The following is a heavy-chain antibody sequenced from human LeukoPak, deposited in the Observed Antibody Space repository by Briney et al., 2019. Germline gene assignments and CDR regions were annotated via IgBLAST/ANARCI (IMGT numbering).Heavy chain of an antibody. D-gene: IGHD2-2*02. CDR3: GRVLVVVPAAILGGIWFDP. J-gene: IGHJ5*02. Sequence: SETLSLTCAVYGGSFSGYYWSWIRQPPGKGLEWIGEINHSGSTNYNPSLKSRVTISVDTSKNQFSLKLSSVTAADTAVYYCGRVLVVVPAAILGGIWFDPWGQGTLVTVSS. V-gene: IGHV4-34*01. CDR2: INHSGST. CDR1: GGSFSGYY.